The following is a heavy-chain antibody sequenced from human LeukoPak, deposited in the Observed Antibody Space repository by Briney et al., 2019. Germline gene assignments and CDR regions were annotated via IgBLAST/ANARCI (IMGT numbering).Heavy chain of an antibody. CDR3: ARRYCSSTSCPEGD. Sequence: KPSETLSLTCTVSGGSISSYYWSWIRQPPGKGLEWIGYIYYSGSTNYNPSLKSRVTISVDTSKNQFSLKLSSVTAADTAVYYCARRYCSSTSCPEGDWGQGTLVTVSS. J-gene: IGHJ4*02. CDR2: IYYSGST. D-gene: IGHD2-2*01. V-gene: IGHV4-59*01. CDR1: GGSISSYY.